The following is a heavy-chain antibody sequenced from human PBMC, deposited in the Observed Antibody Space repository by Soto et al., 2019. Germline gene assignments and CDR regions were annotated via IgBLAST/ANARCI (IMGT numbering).Heavy chain of an antibody. Sequence: GASVKVSCKASGYTFFTYGITWVRQAPGQGLEWMGWISTYDGNTDYAQKLQGRVTMTTDTSTRTAYMELRSLRSDDTAVYYCARKSSSSSWFDPWGLGTLVT. CDR2: ISTYDGNT. V-gene: IGHV1-18*01. CDR1: GYTFFTYG. CDR3: ARKSSSSSWFDP. J-gene: IGHJ5*02. D-gene: IGHD6-6*01.